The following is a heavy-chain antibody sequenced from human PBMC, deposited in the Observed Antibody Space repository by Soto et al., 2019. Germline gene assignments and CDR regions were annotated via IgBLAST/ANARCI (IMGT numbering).Heavy chain of an antibody. CDR1: GFTFSSYA. CDR2: ISGSGGST. CDR3: AKFSEYDILTGYYPNAFDI. D-gene: IGHD3-9*01. Sequence: GGSLRLSCAASGFTFSSYAMSWVRQAPGKGLEWVSAISGSGGSTYYADSVKGRFTISRDNSKNTLYLQMNSLRAEDTAVYYCAKFSEYDILTGYYPNAFDIWGQGTMVTVS. V-gene: IGHV3-23*01. J-gene: IGHJ3*02.